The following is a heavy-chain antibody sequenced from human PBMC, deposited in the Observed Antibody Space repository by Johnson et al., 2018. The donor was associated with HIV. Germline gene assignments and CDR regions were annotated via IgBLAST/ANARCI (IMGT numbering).Heavy chain of an antibody. J-gene: IGHJ3*02. CDR1: GFTFSSYG. Sequence: EVQLVESGGGVVQPGGSLRLSCAASGFTFSSYGMHWVRQAPGKGLEWVGFIRSKAYGGTTEYAASVKGRFTISRDDSKSIAYLQMNSLKTEDTAVYYCTRVLAMIVAHDAFDIWGQGTMVTVSS. CDR2: IRSKAYGGTT. CDR3: TRVLAMIVAHDAFDI. D-gene: IGHD3-22*01. V-gene: IGHV3-49*04.